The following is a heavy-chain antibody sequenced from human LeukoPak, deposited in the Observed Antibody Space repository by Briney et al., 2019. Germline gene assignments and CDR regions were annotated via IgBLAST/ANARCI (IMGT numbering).Heavy chain of an antibody. J-gene: IGHJ4*02. CDR1: GFTFSSYG. D-gene: IGHD3-9*01. V-gene: IGHV3-33*01. CDR3: ARDKIKRYFDWLSPDY. Sequence: HPGGSLRLSCAASGFTFSSYGMHWFRQAPGKGLEWVAVIWYDGSNKNYADSVKGRFTISRDNSKNTLYLQMNSLRAEDTAVYYCARDKIKRYFDWLSPDYWGQGTLVTVSS. CDR2: IWYDGSNK.